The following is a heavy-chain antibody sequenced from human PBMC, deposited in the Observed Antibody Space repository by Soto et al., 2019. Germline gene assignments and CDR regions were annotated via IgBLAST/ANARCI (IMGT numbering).Heavy chain of an antibody. D-gene: IGHD3-3*01. J-gene: IGHJ4*02. CDR3: ARVPYYDFWSGYWGAFDY. CDR2: INHSGST. Sequence: QVQLQQWGAGLLKPSETLSLTCAVYGGSFSGYYWSWIRQPPGKGLEWIGEINHSGSTTYNPSLKSRVTISVDTSKNQFSLKLSSVTAADTAVYYCARVPYYDFWSGYWGAFDYWGQGTLVTVSS. V-gene: IGHV4-34*01. CDR1: GGSFSGYY.